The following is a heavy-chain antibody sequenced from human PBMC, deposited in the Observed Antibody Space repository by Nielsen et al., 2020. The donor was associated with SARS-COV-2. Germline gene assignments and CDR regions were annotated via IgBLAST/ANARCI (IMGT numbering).Heavy chain of an antibody. CDR1: GGSISTYY. CDR2: IYYSGST. D-gene: IGHD3-10*01. CDR3: ARNRWFGESRYGMDV. Sequence: GSLRLSCTVSGGSISTYYWSWIRQPPGKGLEWIGYIYYSGSTNYNPSLKSRVTISVDTSKNQFSLKLTSVTAADTAVYSCARNRWFGESRYGMDVWGQGTTVTVSS. J-gene: IGHJ6*02. V-gene: IGHV4-59*08.